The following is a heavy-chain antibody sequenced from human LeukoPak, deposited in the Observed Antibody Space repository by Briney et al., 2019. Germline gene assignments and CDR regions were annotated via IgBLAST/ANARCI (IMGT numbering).Heavy chain of an antibody. V-gene: IGHV3-23*01. CDR3: AKTFRGYDY. D-gene: IGHD5-18*01. Sequence: PGGSLRLSCAASGFIVSSNYMSWVRQAPGKGLEWVSAISGSGGSTYYADSVKGRFTISRDNSKNTLYLQMNSLRAEDTAVYYCAKTFRGYDYWGQGTLVTVSS. CDR1: GFIVSSNY. J-gene: IGHJ4*02. CDR2: ISGSGGST.